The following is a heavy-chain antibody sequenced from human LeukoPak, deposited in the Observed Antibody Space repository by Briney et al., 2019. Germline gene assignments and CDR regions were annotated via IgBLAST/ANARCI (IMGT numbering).Heavy chain of an antibody. J-gene: IGHJ5*02. D-gene: IGHD6-13*01. V-gene: IGHV5-51*01. CDR2: IYPGDSDT. CDR1: GYSFTSNW. Sequence: GESLKISCKGSGYSFTSNWIGWVRQMPGKGLEWIGIIYPGDSDTRYGPSFQGQVTISADKSISTAYLQWSSLKASDTAMYYCARLNAAAGYNWFDPWGQGTLVTVSS. CDR3: ARLNAAAGYNWFDP.